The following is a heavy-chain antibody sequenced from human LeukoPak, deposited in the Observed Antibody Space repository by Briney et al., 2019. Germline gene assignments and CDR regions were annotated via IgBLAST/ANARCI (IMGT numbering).Heavy chain of an antibody. Sequence: GGSLRLSCAASGFTFRSYAMNWVRQAPGKGLEWVSTISGSGGGTYYADSVKGRFTISRDNAKNSLYLQMNSLRAEDTAVYYCARTYSSGWYPHYYYYYYMDVWGKGTTVAIYS. D-gene: IGHD6-19*01. V-gene: IGHV3-23*01. CDR3: ARTYSSGWYPHYYYYYYMDV. CDR1: GFTFRSYA. CDR2: ISGSGGGT. J-gene: IGHJ6*03.